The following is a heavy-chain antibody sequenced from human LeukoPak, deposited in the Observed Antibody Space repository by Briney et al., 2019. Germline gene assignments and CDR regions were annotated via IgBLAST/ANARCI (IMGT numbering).Heavy chain of an antibody. J-gene: IGHJ6*03. CDR2: IYTSGST. D-gene: IGHD2-15*01. Sequence: NPSETLSLTCTVSGGSISSGSYYWSWIRQPAGKGLEWIGRIYTSGSTNYNPSLKSRVTISVDTSKNQFSLKLSSVTAADTAVYYCARGSCCPYYYYYMDVRGKGTTVTVSS. CDR3: ARGSCCPYYYYYMDV. CDR1: GGSISSGSYY. V-gene: IGHV4-61*02.